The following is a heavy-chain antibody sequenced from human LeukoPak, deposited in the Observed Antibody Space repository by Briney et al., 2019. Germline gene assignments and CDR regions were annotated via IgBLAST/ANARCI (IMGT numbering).Heavy chain of an antibody. J-gene: IGHJ4*02. V-gene: IGHV1-18*01. CDR2: ISASNSNT. D-gene: IGHD1-7*01. Sequence: GPVKVSCNASGYTFSTYGISWVRQAPGQGLQWLGWISASNSNTNYAQKFRDRVTMSTDTSTGTAYLDVRSLTSDDTAVYYCARDHSNWNYAPDFWGQGTLVIVSS. CDR1: GYTFSTYG. CDR3: ARDHSNWNYAPDF.